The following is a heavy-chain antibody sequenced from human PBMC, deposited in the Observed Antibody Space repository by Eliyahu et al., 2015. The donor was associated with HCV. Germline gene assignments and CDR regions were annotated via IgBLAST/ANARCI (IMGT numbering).Heavy chain of an antibody. J-gene: IGHJ2*01. Sequence: EEQLVESGGGLVQPGGSLRLSXAASGFTFTNFWMHWVRQVPGKGLVWVSRINSDGTMTNYADSVKGRFTISRDNARNTLFLQMNSLRAEDTAVYYCARVWIRHLGFDLWGRGTLVTVSS. V-gene: IGHV3-74*01. D-gene: IGHD5-12*01. CDR1: GFTFTNFW. CDR3: ARVWIRHLGFDL. CDR2: INSDGTMT.